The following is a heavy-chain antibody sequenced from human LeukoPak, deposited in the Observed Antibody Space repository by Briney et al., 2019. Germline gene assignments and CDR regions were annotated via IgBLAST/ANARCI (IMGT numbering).Heavy chain of an antibody. V-gene: IGHV3-48*04. J-gene: IGHJ3*02. D-gene: IGHD3-3*01. CDR2: ISSSSSTI. CDR1: GFTFSSYS. Sequence: GGSLRLSCAASGFTFSSYSMNWVRQAPGKGLEWVSYISSSSSTIYYADSVKGRFTISRDNAKNSLYLQMNSLRAEDTAVYYCARSWSGYYTGVGAFDIWGQGTMVTVSS. CDR3: ARSWSGYYTGVGAFDI.